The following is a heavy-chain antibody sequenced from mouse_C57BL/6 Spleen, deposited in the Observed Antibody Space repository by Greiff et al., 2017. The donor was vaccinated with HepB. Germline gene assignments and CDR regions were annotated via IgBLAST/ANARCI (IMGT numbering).Heavy chain of an antibody. D-gene: IGHD5-1*01. CDR1: GFTFSDYG. Sequence: DVMLVESGGGLVKPGGSLKLSCAASGFTFSDYGMHWVRQAPEKGLEWVAYISSGSSTIYYADTVKGRFTISRDNAKNTLFLQMTSLRSEDTAMYYCARGEYLLGPFDYWGQGTTLTVSS. J-gene: IGHJ2*01. V-gene: IGHV5-17*01. CDR3: ARGEYLLGPFDY. CDR2: ISSGSSTI.